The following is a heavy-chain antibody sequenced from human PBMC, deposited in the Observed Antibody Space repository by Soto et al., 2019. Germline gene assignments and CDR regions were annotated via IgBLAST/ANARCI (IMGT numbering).Heavy chain of an antibody. CDR3: AREVQVHTPAFVY. Sequence: QVQLVQSGAEMKKPGSSVKVSCQSSGGTFNTYAMNWVRQAPGQGPEWMGAISPMFGAANYAPKFQGRVTINADESTGTSYMQVSSLTSEDTALYFCAREVQVHTPAFVYWGQGTLVTVSS. CDR2: ISPMFGAA. D-gene: IGHD3-10*01. CDR1: GGTFNTYA. V-gene: IGHV1-69*19. J-gene: IGHJ4*02.